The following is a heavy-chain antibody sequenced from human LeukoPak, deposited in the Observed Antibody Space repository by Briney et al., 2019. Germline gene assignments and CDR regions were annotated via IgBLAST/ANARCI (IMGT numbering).Heavy chain of an antibody. CDR1: GFTFSGSA. Sequence: GGSLRLSCAASGFTFSGSALHWVRQASGKGLEWVGRIRSTANGYATAYAASVKGRFTISRDDSKNTAYLQMDSLKTEDTAVYYCTGNYYGSGSYAGFDYWGQGTLVTVSS. V-gene: IGHV3-73*01. D-gene: IGHD3-10*01. CDR2: IRSTANGYAT. J-gene: IGHJ4*02. CDR3: TGNYYGSGSYAGFDY.